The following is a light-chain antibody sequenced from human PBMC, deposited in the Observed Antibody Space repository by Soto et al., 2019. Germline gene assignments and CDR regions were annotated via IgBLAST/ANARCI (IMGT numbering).Light chain of an antibody. CDR2: EAS. Sequence: DIQMTQSPSTLSASVGDRVTITCRASQSTSTWLAWYQQRPGKTPKLLISEASKLESAVPSRFSGSGSGTEFTLTLSSLQPDDFATYYCQQYITYPYAFGQGTKVEIK. CDR1: QSTSTW. V-gene: IGKV1-5*03. J-gene: IGKJ1*01. CDR3: QQYITYPYA.